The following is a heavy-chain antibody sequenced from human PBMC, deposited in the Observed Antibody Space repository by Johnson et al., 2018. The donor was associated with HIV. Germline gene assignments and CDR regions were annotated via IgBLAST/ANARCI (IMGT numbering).Heavy chain of an antibody. V-gene: IGHV3-66*02. CDR1: GFTVSSNY. CDR2: INSDGSST. J-gene: IGHJ3*01. CDR3: ARAPWAGYSYGLLD. Sequence: MMLVESGGDLVQPGGSLRLSCAASGFTVSSNYMNWVRQAPGKGLEWVSRINSDGSSTSDADSVRGRFTISRDNSKNTLYLQMNSLRAEDTAVYYCARAPWAGYSYGLLDWGQGTMVTVSS. D-gene: IGHD5-18*01.